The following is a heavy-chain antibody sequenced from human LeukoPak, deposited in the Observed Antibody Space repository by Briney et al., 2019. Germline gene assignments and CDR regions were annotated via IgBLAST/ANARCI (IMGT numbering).Heavy chain of an antibody. J-gene: IGHJ4*02. D-gene: IGHD6-6*01. CDR2: IYYSGST. CDR1: GGSISSYY. Sequence: SETLSLTCTVSGGSISSYYWSWVRQPPGKGLEWIGYIYYSGSTNYNPSLKSRVTISVDTSKNQFSLKLSSVTAADTAVYYCARAWQLRRGEYYFDYWGQGTLVTVSS. CDR3: ARAWQLRRGEYYFDY. V-gene: IGHV4-59*01.